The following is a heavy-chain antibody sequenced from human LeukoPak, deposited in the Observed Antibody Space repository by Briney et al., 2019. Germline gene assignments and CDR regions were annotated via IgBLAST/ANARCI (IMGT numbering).Heavy chain of an antibody. V-gene: IGHV1-2*02. Sequence: GASVKVSCKASGYTFTGYYMHWVRQAPGQGLEWMGWINPNSGGTNYAQKFQGRVTMTRDTSITTAYMELSRLRSDDTAVYYCARLYTPMEPNWFDPWGQGTLVTVSS. CDR2: INPNSGGT. J-gene: IGHJ5*02. D-gene: IGHD5-18*01. CDR3: ARLYTPMEPNWFDP. CDR1: GYTFTGYY.